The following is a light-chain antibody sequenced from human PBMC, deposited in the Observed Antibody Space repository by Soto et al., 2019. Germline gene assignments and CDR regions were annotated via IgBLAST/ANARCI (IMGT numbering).Light chain of an antibody. J-gene: IGLJ2*01. CDR3: QTWDLNTHVV. CDR1: SGHTTYI. V-gene: IGLV4-60*02. CDR2: LETSGSY. Sequence: QPVLTQSSSASASLGSSVKLTCTLSSGHTTYIIAWHQQQPGKAPRYLMKLETSGSYNKGSGVPDRFSGSSSGADRYLTISILQFNDEADYYCQTWDLNTHVVFGAGTKLT.